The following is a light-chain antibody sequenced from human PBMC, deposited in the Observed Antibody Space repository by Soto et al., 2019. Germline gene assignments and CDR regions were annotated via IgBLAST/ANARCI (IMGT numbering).Light chain of an antibody. CDR3: LHYDNRPSVT. J-gene: IGKJ5*01. CDR1: QDIGKN. Sequence: DIQMTQSPSSLSVSVGDRVTITCQASQDIGKNLNWYQQKPGKAPKLLIYDASNLETGVPSRFSGSGSGTDFTFTISRLQPEDIGTYYCLHYDNRPSVTFGQGTRLET. CDR2: DAS. V-gene: IGKV1-33*01.